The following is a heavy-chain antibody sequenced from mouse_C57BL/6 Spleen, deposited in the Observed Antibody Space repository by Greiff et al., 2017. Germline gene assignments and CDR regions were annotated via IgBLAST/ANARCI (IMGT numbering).Heavy chain of an antibody. CDR2: ISSGSSTI. V-gene: IGHV5-17*01. J-gene: IGHJ3*01. Sequence: DVHLVASGGGLVKPGGSLKLSCAASGFTFSDYGMHWVRQAPEKGLEWVAYISSGSSTIYYADTVKGRFTISRDNAKNTLFMQMTSLRSEDTAMYYCARGGSSYPFAYWGQGTLVTVSA. D-gene: IGHD1-1*01. CDR1: GFTFSDYG. CDR3: ARGGSSYPFAY.